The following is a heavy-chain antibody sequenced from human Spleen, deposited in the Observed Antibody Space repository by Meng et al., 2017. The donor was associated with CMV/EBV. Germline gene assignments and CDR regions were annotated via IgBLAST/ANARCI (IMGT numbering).Heavy chain of an antibody. J-gene: IGHJ6*02. Sequence: LKISCAASGITFEDFAMHWVRQTPGEGLEWLSGLSGNTGFIGYADSVKGRCTISRDNAKKTRSLQMDTLRTEDTALYYCVKGGGERVTFDAMDVWGQGTTVTVSS. V-gene: IGHV3-9*01. D-gene: IGHD2-21*02. CDR3: VKGGGERVTFDAMDV. CDR2: LSGNTGFI. CDR1: GITFEDFA.